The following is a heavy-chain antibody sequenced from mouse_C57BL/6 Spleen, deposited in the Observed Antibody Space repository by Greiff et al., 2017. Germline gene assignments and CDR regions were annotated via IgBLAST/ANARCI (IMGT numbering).Heavy chain of an antibody. V-gene: IGHV2-9*01. J-gene: IGHJ3*01. CDR1: GFSLTSYG. Sequence: QVQLKESGPGLVAPSQSLSITCTVSGFSLTSYGVDWVRQPPGKGLAWLGVIWGGGSTNYNSALMSRLSISKDNSKSQVFLKMNSLQTDDTAMYYCAKHDDYYGSSPAWFAYWGQGTLVTVSA. D-gene: IGHD1-1*01. CDR3: AKHDDYYGSSPAWFAY. CDR2: IWGGGST.